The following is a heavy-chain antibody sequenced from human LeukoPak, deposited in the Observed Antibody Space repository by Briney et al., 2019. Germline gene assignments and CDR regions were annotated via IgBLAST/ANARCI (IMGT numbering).Heavy chain of an antibody. CDR1: GFTVSSNY. V-gene: IGHV3-66*02. Sequence: GGSLRLSCAASGFTVSSNYMSWVRQAPGKGLERVSVIYSGGSTYYADSVKGRFTISRDNSKNTLYLQMRAEDTAVYYCARDGNYYDSSGYHIIDYWGQGTLVTVSS. D-gene: IGHD3-22*01. CDR3: ARDGNYYDSSGYHIIDY. CDR2: IYSGGST. J-gene: IGHJ4*02.